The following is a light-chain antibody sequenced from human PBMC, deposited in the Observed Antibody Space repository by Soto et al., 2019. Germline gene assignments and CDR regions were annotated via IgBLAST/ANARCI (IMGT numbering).Light chain of an antibody. Sequence: EIVLTQSPGTLSLSPGERATLSCRASQSVSSSYLAWYQHKPAQAPRLLIYVASSRATGIPDRFSVSGFGTDFTLTISRLEPEDFAVYYCQQYGSSPHTFGQGTKLEIK. J-gene: IGKJ2*01. CDR1: QSVSSSY. CDR3: QQYGSSPHT. V-gene: IGKV3-20*01. CDR2: VAS.